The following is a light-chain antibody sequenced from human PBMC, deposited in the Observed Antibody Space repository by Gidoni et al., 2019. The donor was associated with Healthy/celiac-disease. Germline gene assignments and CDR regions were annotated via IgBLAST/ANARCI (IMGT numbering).Light chain of an antibody. CDR3: QQYNSYSGKT. CDR2: KAS. V-gene: IGKV1-5*03. CDR1: QSISSW. J-gene: IGKJ3*01. Sequence: QMTQSPSTLSASVGDRVTITCRASQSISSWLAWYQQKPGKAPKLLIYKASSLESGVPSRFSGSGSGTEFTLTISSLQPDDFATYYCQQYNSYSGKTFGPXTKVDIK.